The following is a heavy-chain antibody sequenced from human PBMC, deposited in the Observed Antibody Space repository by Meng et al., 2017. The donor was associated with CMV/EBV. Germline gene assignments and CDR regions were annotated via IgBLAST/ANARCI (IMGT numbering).Heavy chain of an antibody. CDR1: GFTFSSYS. J-gene: IGHJ6*02. V-gene: IGHV3-21*01. CDR3: ARENPYYDFWSGYQGYYYYGMDV. D-gene: IGHD3-3*01. Sequence: ETLSLTCAASGFTFSSYSMNWVRQAPGKGLEWVSSISSSSSYIYYADSVKGRFTISRDNAKNSLYLQMNSLRAEDTAVYYCARENPYYDFWSGYQGYYYYGMDVWGQGTTVTVSS. CDR2: ISSSSSYI.